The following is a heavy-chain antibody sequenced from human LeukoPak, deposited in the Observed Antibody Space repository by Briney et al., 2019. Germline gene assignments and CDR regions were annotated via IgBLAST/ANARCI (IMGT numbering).Heavy chain of an antibody. J-gene: IGHJ4*02. Sequence: PSETLSLTCTVSGGSISSSSYYWGWIRQPPGKGLEWIGSMYYSGSTYYNPSLKSRVTISVDASKNQFSLKLTSVTAADTAVYYCARRDGYNCFDYWGQGTLVTVSS. CDR1: GGSISSSSYY. V-gene: IGHV4-39*01. CDR2: MYYSGST. CDR3: ARRDGYNCFDY. D-gene: IGHD5-24*01.